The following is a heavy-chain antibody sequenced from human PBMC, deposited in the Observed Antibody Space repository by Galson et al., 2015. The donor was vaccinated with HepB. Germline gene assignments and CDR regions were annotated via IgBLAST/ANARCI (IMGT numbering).Heavy chain of an antibody. Sequence: SLRLSCAASGFTFDDYAMHWVRQAPGKGLEWVSGISWNSGSIGYADSVKGRFTISRDNAKNSLYLQMNSLIAEDTALYYCAKAVGRWLQFVFDYWGQGTLVTVSS. V-gene: IGHV3-9*01. CDR3: AKAVGRWLQFVFDY. CDR1: GFTFDDYA. J-gene: IGHJ4*02. CDR2: ISWNSGSI. D-gene: IGHD5-24*01.